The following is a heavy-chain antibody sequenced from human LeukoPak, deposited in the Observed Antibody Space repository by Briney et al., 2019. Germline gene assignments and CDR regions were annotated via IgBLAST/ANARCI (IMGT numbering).Heavy chain of an antibody. CDR3: ARGGKTYYFDY. J-gene: IGHJ4*02. CDR1: GGSISSSSYY. CDR2: FYSGST. Sequence: SETLSLTCTVSGGSISSSSYYWGWIRQPPGKGLEWIGSFYSGSTYYNPSLKSRVTMSVDTSKNQFSLKLSSVTAADTAVYYCARGGKTYYFDYWGQGTLATVSS. V-gene: IGHV4-39*07.